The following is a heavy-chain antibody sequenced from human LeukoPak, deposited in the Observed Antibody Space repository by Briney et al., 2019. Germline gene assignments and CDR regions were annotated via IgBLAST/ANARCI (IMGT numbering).Heavy chain of an antibody. CDR1: GFTFSSYA. CDR2: IYSGGST. CDR3: ARDPYGGNWFDY. D-gene: IGHD4-23*01. Sequence: PGGSLRLSCAASGFTFSSYAMHWVRQAPGKGLEWVSVIYSGGSTDYADSVKGRFTISRDNSKNTLYLQMNSLRAEDTAVYYCARDPYGGNWFDYWGQGTLVTVSS. J-gene: IGHJ4*02. V-gene: IGHV3-66*01.